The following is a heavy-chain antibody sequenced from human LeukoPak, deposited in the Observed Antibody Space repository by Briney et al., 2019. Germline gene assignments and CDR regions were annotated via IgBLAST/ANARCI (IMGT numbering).Heavy chain of an antibody. J-gene: IGHJ4*02. V-gene: IGHV4-34*01. Sequence: SETLSLTCAVYGGSFSGYYWSWIRQPPGKGLEWIGETNHSGSTNYNPSLKSRVTISVDTSKNQFSLKLSSVTAADTAVYYCARGYGDLPLDYWGQGTLVTVSS. CDR1: GGSFSGYY. D-gene: IGHD4-17*01. CDR3: ARGYGDLPLDY. CDR2: TNHSGST.